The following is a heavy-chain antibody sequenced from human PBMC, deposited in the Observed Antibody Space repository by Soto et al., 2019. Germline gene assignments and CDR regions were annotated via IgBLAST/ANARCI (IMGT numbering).Heavy chain of an antibody. J-gene: IGHJ4*02. CDR2: IYYSGST. Sequence: SETLSLTCTVSGGSISSYYWSWIRQPPGKGLEWIGYIYYSGSTNYNPSLKSRVTISVDTSKNQFSLKLSSVTAADTAVYYCVRGYGGYGEFVYSCQATLVSVFS. V-gene: IGHV4-59*01. CDR1: GGSISSYY. CDR3: VRGYGGYGEFVY. D-gene: IGHD5-12*01.